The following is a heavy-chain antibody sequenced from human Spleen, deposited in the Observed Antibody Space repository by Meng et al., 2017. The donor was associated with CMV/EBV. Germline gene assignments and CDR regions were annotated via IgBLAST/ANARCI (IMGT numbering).Heavy chain of an antibody. Sequence: FAGHYVHWVRQATGQGLEWMGWINPHSGGTNFAQKFQGRVTMTRDTSISTVYMELSRLRSDDTAVYYCARDHDWKYFLGRGDAFDIWGQGTMVTVSS. J-gene: IGHJ3*02. D-gene: IGHD1-7*01. CDR3: ARDHDWKYFLGRGDAFDI. CDR2: INPHSGGT. V-gene: IGHV1-2*02. CDR1: FAGHY.